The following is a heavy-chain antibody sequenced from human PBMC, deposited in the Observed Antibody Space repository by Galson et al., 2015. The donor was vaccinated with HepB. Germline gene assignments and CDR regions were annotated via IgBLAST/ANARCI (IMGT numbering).Heavy chain of an antibody. CDR3: ARDTHLKYGVLT. J-gene: IGHJ5*02. Sequence: SVKVSCKVSGYTLTKLSMHWVRQVPGKGLEWMGNFDPDDGEIIYAQKFRGRITMTEDTSTDTAYMELSSLRSDDTAVYYCARDTHLKYGVLTWGQGTLVIVSS. CDR2: FDPDDGEI. D-gene: IGHD3-10*01. CDR1: GYTLTKLS. V-gene: IGHV1-24*01.